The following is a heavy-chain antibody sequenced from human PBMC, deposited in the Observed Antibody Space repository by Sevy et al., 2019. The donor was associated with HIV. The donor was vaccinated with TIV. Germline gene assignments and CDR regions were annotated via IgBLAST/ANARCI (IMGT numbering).Heavy chain of an antibody. CDR3: AKDRESEQQLVPPFLDY. D-gene: IGHD6-13*01. Sequence: GGSLRLSCAASGFTFSTYGMHWVRQAPGKGLEWVAVISYDGSNKYYADSVKGRFTISRDNSKNTLSLRMNSLRRVDTAVYFCAKDRESEQQLVPPFLDYWGQGSLVTVSS. V-gene: IGHV3-30*18. J-gene: IGHJ4*02. CDR1: GFTFSTYG. CDR2: ISYDGSNK.